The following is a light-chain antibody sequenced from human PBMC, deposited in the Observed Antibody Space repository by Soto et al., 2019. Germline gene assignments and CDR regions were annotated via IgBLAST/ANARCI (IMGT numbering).Light chain of an antibody. Sequence: ETVLTQSPATLSLSPGERATLSCRASQSVSTSYLAWYQQKPGQAPRLLIYATSSRATGIPDRFSGSGSGTDLTLNISRLEPEDFAVYYCQQYGKFPRTVGQGTKVDIK. V-gene: IGKV3-20*01. CDR1: QSVSTSY. CDR3: QQYGKFPRT. CDR2: ATS. J-gene: IGKJ1*01.